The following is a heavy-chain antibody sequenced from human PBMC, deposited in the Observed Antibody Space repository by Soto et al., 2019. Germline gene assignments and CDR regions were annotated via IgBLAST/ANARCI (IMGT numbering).Heavy chain of an antibody. CDR2: ISYDGSNK. D-gene: IGHD3-9*01. J-gene: IGHJ6*02. V-gene: IGHV3-30*18. CDR1: GFIFSSYW. CDR3: AKEGQYYDILTGYRSYYGMDV. Sequence: GGSLRLSCAASGFIFSSYWMHWVRQVPWKGLVWVAVISYDGSNKYYADSVKGRFTISRDNSKNTLYLQMNSLRAEDTAVYYCAKEGQYYDILTGYRSYYGMDVWGQGTTVTVSS.